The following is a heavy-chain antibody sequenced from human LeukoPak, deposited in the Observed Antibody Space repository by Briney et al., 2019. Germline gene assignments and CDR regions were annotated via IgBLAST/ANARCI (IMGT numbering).Heavy chain of an antibody. Sequence: SETLSHTCTVSGGSISNYYWSWIRQPPGKGLEWIGYIHYRGSTFYNPSLKSRGTISLDTSKNQFSLKLNSVTAADTAVYYCARDQNDFVWGGFDYWGQGTLVTVSS. CDR3: ARDQNDFVWGGFDY. CDR1: GGSISNYY. D-gene: IGHD3-16*01. V-gene: IGHV4-30-4*08. J-gene: IGHJ4*02. CDR2: IHYRGST.